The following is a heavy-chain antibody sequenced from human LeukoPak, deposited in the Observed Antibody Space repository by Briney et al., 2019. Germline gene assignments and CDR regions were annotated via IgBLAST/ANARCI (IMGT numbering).Heavy chain of an antibody. CDR1: GFTFSSYG. Sequence: GGSLRLSCAASGFTFSSYGMHWVRQAPGKGLEWVAVISYDGSNKYYADSVKGRFTISRDNSKNTLYLQMNSLRAEDTAVYYCAKGGRAHRARGWLQLPEYFQHWGQGTLVTVSS. CDR3: AKGGRAHRARGWLQLPEYFQH. D-gene: IGHD5-24*01. J-gene: IGHJ1*01. V-gene: IGHV3-30*18. CDR2: ISYDGSNK.